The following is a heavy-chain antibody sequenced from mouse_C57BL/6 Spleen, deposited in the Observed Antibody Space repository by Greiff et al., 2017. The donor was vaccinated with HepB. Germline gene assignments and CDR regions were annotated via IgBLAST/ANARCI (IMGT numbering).Heavy chain of an antibody. V-gene: IGHV3-6*01. CDR3: ARGRANWDCDY. CDR2: ISYDGSN. J-gene: IGHJ2*01. Sequence: EVKLQESGPGLVKPSQSLSLTCSVTGYSITSGYYWNWIRQFPGNKLEWMGYISYDGSNNYNPSLKNRISITRDTSKNQFFLKLNSVTTEDTATYYCARGRANWDCDYWGQGTTLTVSS. D-gene: IGHD4-1*01. CDR1: GYSITSGYY.